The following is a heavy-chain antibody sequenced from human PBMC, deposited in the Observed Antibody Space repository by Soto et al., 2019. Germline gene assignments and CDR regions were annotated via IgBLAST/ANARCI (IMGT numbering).Heavy chain of an antibody. CDR3: AREAITMVRGVEKWVAFDI. Sequence: PGGSLRLSCAASGFTFSSYWMSWVRQAPGKGLEWVANIKQDGSEKYYVDSVKGRFTISRDNAKNSLYLQMNSLRAEDTAVYYCAREAITMVRGVEKWVAFDIWGQGTMVTVSS. V-gene: IGHV3-7*01. CDR2: IKQDGSEK. J-gene: IGHJ3*02. D-gene: IGHD3-10*01. CDR1: GFTFSSYW.